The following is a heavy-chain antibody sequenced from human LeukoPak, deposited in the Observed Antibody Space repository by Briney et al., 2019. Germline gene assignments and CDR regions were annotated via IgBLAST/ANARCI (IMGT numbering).Heavy chain of an antibody. J-gene: IGHJ5*01. Sequence: ASVKVSCKASGYTFNTYGITWVRQAPGQGLEWMGWINTNTGNPAYAQGFTGRFVFSLDTSVSTAYLQISSLKAEDTAVYYCARAYQPLGGLSFPDSWGQGTLVTVSS. CDR2: INTNTGNP. CDR3: ARAYQPLGGLSFPDS. D-gene: IGHD3-16*02. CDR1: GYTFNTYG. V-gene: IGHV7-4-1*02.